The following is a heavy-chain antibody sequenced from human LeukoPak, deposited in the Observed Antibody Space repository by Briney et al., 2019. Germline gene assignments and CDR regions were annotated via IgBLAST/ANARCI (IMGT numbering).Heavy chain of an antibody. CDR2: IYKSGGT. CDR1: GGSISSHS. V-gene: IGHV4-59*03. Sequence: SETLSLTCTVSGGSISSHSWTWIRQSPEKGLEWIGYIYKSGGTNYNPSLKSRVTITADTSKNQFSLKLSSVTAADTAVYYCAATVTTQSLYFDYWGQGTLVTVSS. CDR3: AATVTTQSLYFDY. J-gene: IGHJ4*02. D-gene: IGHD4-17*01.